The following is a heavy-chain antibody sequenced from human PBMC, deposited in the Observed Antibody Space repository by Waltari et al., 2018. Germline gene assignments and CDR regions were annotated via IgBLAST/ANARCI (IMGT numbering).Heavy chain of an antibody. D-gene: IGHD2-2*01. V-gene: IGHV1-69*09. CDR1: GGTFSNYA. Sequence: QVQLVQSEAEVKKPGSSVTVSCRASGGTFSNYAINWVRRAPGKGLEWMGRLIPVLDVTKYAGNFQGRVTFTADQSTGTAFMELSSLRSDDTAVYYCARGREPGLVVLPADVWGQGTTVTVAS. CDR3: ARGREPGLVVLPADV. CDR2: LIPVLDVT. J-gene: IGHJ6*02.